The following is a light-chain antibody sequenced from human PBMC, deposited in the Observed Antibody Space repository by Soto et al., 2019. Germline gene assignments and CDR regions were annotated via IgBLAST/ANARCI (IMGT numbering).Light chain of an antibody. CDR2: EVS. CDR1: SSDVGGYNY. V-gene: IGLV2-14*01. J-gene: IGLJ3*02. CDR3: SSYTSSNFWV. Sequence: QSALTQPASVSGSPGQSITISCTGTSSDVGGYNYDSWCQQHPGKAPKLMIYEVSSRPSGISNRFSDSKSGSTASLTISGLQAEDEADYYCSSYTSSNFWVFGEGTQLTVL.